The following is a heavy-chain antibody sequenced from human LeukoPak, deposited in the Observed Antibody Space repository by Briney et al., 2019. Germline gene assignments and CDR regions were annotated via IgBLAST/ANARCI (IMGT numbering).Heavy chain of an antibody. V-gene: IGHV1-24*01. J-gene: IGHJ6*03. Sequence: ASVKVSCKVSGYTLTELSMRWVRQAPGKGLEWMGGFDPEDGETIYAQKFQGRATMTEDTSTDTAYMELSSLRSEDTAVYYCATDLGGNSYRGYYYYYMDVWGKGTTVTVSS. CDR1: GYTLTELS. CDR3: ATDLGGNSYRGYYYYYMDV. CDR2: FDPEDGET. D-gene: IGHD4-23*01.